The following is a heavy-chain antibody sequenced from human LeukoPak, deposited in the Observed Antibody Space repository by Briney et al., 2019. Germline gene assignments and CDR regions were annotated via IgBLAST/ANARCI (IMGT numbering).Heavy chain of an antibody. D-gene: IGHD5-24*01. Sequence: SETLSLTCTVSGGSISSYYWSWIRQPPGKGLEWIGYIYYSGSTNYNPSLKSRVTISVDTSKNQFSLKLSSVTAADTAVYYCAGVSQDGSYYWGQGTLVTVSS. J-gene: IGHJ4*02. CDR1: GGSISSYY. V-gene: IGHV4-59*01. CDR2: IYYSGST. CDR3: AGVSQDGSYY.